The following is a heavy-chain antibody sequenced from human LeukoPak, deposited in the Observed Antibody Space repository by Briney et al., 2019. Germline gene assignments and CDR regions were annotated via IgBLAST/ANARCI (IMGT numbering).Heavy chain of an antibody. Sequence: ASVKVSCKASGGTFSSYAISWVRQAPGQGLEWMGGIIPIFGTANYAQKFQGRVTITTDESTSTAYMELSSLRSEDTAVYYCARGSEGPAAILTLFDYWGQGTLVTVSS. J-gene: IGHJ4*02. CDR1: GGTFSSYA. CDR3: ARGSEGPAAILTLFDY. V-gene: IGHV1-69*05. CDR2: IIPIFGTA. D-gene: IGHD2-2*01.